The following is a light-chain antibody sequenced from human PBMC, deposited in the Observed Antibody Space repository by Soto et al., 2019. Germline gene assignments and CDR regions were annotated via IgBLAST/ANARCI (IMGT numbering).Light chain of an antibody. Sequence: QSALTQPPSASGSPGQSVTISCTGTSSDVGGYNYVSWYQQHPGKAPKLMIYKVTKRPSGVPDRFSGSKSGNTASLTVSGLQAEDEADYYCTSYAGSDNLEVFGGGTKLTVL. CDR2: KVT. V-gene: IGLV2-8*01. J-gene: IGLJ2*01. CDR1: SSDVGGYNY. CDR3: TSYAGSDNLEV.